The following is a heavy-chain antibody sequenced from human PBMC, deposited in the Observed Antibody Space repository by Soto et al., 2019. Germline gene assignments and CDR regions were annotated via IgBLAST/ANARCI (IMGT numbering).Heavy chain of an antibody. D-gene: IGHD3-9*01. CDR1: GFTFSSYS. CDR3: AGGYYDILTGFTYFDY. Sequence: GGSLRLSCAASGFTFSSYSMNWVRQAPGKGLEWVSYISSSSSTIYYADSVKGRFTISRDNAKNSLYLQMNSLRAEDTAVYYCAGGYYDILTGFTYFDYWGQGTLVTVSS. J-gene: IGHJ4*02. CDR2: ISSSSSTI. V-gene: IGHV3-48*01.